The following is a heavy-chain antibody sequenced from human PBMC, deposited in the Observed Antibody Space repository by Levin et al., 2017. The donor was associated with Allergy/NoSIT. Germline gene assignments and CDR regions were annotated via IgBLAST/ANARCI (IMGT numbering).Heavy chain of an antibody. CDR3: ARTGGYCSGGSCYFLYWFDP. CDR2: INPNSGGT. CDR1: GYTFTGYY. D-gene: IGHD2-15*01. V-gene: IGHV1-2*02. J-gene: IGHJ5*02. Sequence: ASVKVSCKASGYTFTGYYMHWVRQAPGQGLEWMGWINPNSGGTNYAQKFQGRVTMTRDTSISTAYMELSRLRSDDTAVYYCARTGGYCSGGSCYFLYWFDPWGQGTLVTVSS.